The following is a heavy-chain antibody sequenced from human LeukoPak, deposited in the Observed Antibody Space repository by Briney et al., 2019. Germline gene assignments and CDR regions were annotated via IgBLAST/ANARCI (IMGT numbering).Heavy chain of an antibody. D-gene: IGHD4-17*01. V-gene: IGHV1-69*05. CDR2: IIPIFGTA. CDR1: GGTFISYA. Sequence: SSVRVSCKASGGTFISYAISWVRQAPGQGLEWMGGIIPIFGTANYAQKFQGRVTITTDESTSTAYMELSSLRSEDTALYYCAQTPVSNKAINSFDPWGQGTLVTVSS. CDR3: AQTPVSNKAINSFDP. J-gene: IGHJ5*02.